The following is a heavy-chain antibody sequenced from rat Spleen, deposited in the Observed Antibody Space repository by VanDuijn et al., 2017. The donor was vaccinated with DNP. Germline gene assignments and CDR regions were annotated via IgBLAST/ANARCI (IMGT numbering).Heavy chain of an antibody. J-gene: IGHJ2*01. CDR3: VRDPYNAGFDY. V-gene: IGHV2-32*01. D-gene: IGHD4-3*01. CDR1: GFPLTSYH. CDR2: MWSAGDT. Sequence: QVQLKESGPGLVQPSQTLSLTCTVSGFPLTSYHVHWVRQPPGKGLEWMGVMWSAGDTSYNSPLKSRLTITRDTSKSQVFLKMNSLQSEDTATYYWVRDPYNAGFDYWGQGVMVTVSS.